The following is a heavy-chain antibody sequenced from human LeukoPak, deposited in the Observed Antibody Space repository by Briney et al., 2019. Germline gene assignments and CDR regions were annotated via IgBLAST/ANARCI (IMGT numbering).Heavy chain of an antibody. V-gene: IGHV3-23*01. J-gene: IGHJ4*02. D-gene: IGHD3-3*01. CDR2: ISGNSDGA. CDR1: GFTFSNYV. Sequence: HSGGSLRLSCAASGFTFSNYVMGWVRQAPGKGLEWVSAISGNSDGADYADSVRGRFTISRDNSKNTLYLQMNSLRAEDTAVYYCARELHDFWSGDFDYWGQGTLVTVSS. CDR3: ARELHDFWSGDFDY.